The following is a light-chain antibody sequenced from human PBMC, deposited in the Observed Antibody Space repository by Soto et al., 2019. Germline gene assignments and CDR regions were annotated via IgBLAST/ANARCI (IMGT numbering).Light chain of an antibody. CDR3: QQYNNWPPIP. CDR1: QSVSSN. CDR2: GAS. Sequence: EIVMTQSPATLSVSPGERATLYCRASQSVSSNLAWYQQKPGQAPRLLIYGASTRATGIPARFSGSGSGTEFTLTISSLQSEDFAVYYCQQYNNWPPIPFGQGTRLEIK. J-gene: IGKJ5*01. V-gene: IGKV3-15*01.